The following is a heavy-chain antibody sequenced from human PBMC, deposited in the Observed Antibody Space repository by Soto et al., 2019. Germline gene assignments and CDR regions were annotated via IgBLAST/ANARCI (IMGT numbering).Heavy chain of an antibody. J-gene: IGHJ6*02. V-gene: IGHV4-4*02. CDR3: ARVSGSYYYGMDV. Sequence: QVQLQESGPGLVKPSGTLSLTCAVSGGSISSSNWWSWVRQPPGKGLEWIGEIYHSGSTNYNPSLKGRITISVDKSKSRFSLRLSSVTAADTAVYYCARVSGSYYYGMDVWGQGTTVTVSS. CDR2: IYHSGST. CDR1: GGSISSSNW.